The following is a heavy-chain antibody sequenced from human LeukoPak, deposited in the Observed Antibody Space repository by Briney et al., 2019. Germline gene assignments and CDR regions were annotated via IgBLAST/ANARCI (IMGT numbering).Heavy chain of an antibody. CDR3: ARGPDKISHADY. J-gene: IGHJ4*02. CDR2: IKVDGSEK. CDR1: GFTFSDYW. Sequence: GGSLRLSCAASGFTFSDYWMNWVRQAPGKGLEWVANIKVDGSEKYYVDSVKGRFTISRDNAENTLYLQMHSLRSDDTAVYYCARGPDKISHADYWGQGTLVTVSS. D-gene: IGHD1-14*01. V-gene: IGHV3-7*04.